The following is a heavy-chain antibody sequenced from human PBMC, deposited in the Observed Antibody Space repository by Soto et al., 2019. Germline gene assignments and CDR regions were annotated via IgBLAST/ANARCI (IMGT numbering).Heavy chain of an antibody. Sequence: TSETLSLTCAVSGYSISSSNWWGWIRQPPGKGLEWIGYIYYSGSTNYNPSLKSRVTISVDTSKNQFSLKLSSVTAADTAVYYCARGGSLEQWLVYYYYGMDVWGQGTTVTVSS. J-gene: IGHJ6*02. CDR2: IYYSGST. V-gene: IGHV4-28*03. CDR3: ARGGSLEQWLVYYYYGMDV. D-gene: IGHD6-19*01. CDR1: GYSISSSNW.